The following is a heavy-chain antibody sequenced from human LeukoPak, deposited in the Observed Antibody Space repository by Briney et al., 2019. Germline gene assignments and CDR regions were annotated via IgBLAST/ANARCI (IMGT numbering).Heavy chain of an antibody. D-gene: IGHD1-26*01. V-gene: IGHV1-69*13. CDR1: GGTFSSYA. CDR2: IIPIFGTA. J-gene: IGHJ5*02. CDR3: AREYIVGVPWGDNRFYP. Sequence: ASVKVSCRASGGTFSSYAISWVQQAPGQGLKWMGGIIPIFGTANYAQKFQGRVTITADESTSTAYMELSSLRSEDTAVYYCAREYIVGVPWGDNRFYPWCQGTLVTVSS.